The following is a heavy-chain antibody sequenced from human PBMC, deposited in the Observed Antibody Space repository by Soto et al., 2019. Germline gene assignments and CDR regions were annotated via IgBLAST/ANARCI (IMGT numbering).Heavy chain of an antibody. J-gene: IGHJ4*02. CDR2: IYYTGNT. CDR3: AKVGGGGLLDY. CDR1: GGSINNNY. D-gene: IGHD3-16*01. V-gene: IGHV4-59*01. Sequence: SETLSLTCTVSGGSINNNYWSWIRQPPGKGLEWIGYIYYTGNTNYNPSLKSRVTMSVDTSKNQFSLKLNSVTDADTAMYYCAKVGGGGLLDYWGQGTLVTVSS.